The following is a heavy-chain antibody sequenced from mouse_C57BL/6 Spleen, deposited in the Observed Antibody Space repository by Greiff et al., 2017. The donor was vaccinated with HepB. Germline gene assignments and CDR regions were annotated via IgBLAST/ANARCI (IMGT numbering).Heavy chain of an antibody. CDR2: IFPGSGST. Sequence: QVHVKQSGPELVKPGASVKISCKASGYTFTDYYINWVKQRPGQGLEWIGWIFPGSGSTYYNEKFKGKATLTVDKSSSTAYMLLSSLTSEDSAVYFCARSGNYYGSYFDYWGQGTTLTVSS. CDR3: ARSGNYYGSYFDY. V-gene: IGHV1-75*01. D-gene: IGHD1-1*01. CDR1: GYTFTDYY. J-gene: IGHJ2*01.